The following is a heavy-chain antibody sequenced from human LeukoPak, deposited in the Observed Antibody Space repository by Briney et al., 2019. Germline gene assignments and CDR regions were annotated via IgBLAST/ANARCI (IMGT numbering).Heavy chain of an antibody. CDR3: ASSYYDSSGPAY. J-gene: IGHJ4*02. CDR1: GGSISSYY. V-gene: IGHV4-59*01. D-gene: IGHD3-22*01. CDR2: IYYSGST. Sequence: NPSETLSLTCTVSGGSISSYYWSWIRQPPGKGLEWIGYIYYSGSTNYNPSLKSRVTISVDTSKNQFSLKLSSVTAADTAVYYCASSYYDSSGPAYWGQGTLVTVSS.